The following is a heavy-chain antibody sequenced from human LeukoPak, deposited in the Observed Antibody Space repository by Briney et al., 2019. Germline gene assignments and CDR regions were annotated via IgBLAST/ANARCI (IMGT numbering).Heavy chain of an antibody. D-gene: IGHD2-21*02. CDR3: ARDFIGVTAVEYYFDY. J-gene: IGHJ4*02. CDR1: GYTFTGYY. Sequence: ASVKVSCKASGYTFTGYYMHWVRQAPGQGLEWMGWINTNTGNPTYAQGFTGRFVFSLDTSVSTAYLQISSLKAEDTAVYYCARDFIGVTAVEYYFDYWGQGTLVTVSS. CDR2: INTNTGNP. V-gene: IGHV7-4-1*02.